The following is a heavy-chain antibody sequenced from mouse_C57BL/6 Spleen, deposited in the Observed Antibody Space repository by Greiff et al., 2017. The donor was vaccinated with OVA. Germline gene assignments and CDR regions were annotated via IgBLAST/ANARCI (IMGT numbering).Heavy chain of an antibody. Sequence: VQLQQSGPELVKPGASVKISCKASGYTFTDYYMNWVKQSHGKSLEWIGDINPNNGGTSYNQKFKGKATLTVDKSSSTAYMELRSLTSEDSAVYYCAKGRGNYVEDYWGQGATLTASS. CDR1: GYTFTDYY. CDR2: INPNNGGT. CDR3: AKGRGNYVEDY. D-gene: IGHD2-1*01. J-gene: IGHJ2*01. V-gene: IGHV1-26*01.